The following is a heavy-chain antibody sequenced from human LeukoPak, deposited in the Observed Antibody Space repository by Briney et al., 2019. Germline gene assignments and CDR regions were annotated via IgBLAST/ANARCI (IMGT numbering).Heavy chain of an antibody. J-gene: IGHJ4*02. Sequence: GESLRLSCAASGFTFSSYSMNWVRQAPGKGLEWVSSITSSRSYIYYGDSVKGRFTISRDNAKNSLYLQMNSLRAEDTAVYYCARDGRGSGYDFGPLDYWGQGALVTVSS. V-gene: IGHV3-21*01. CDR1: GFTFSSYS. CDR2: ITSSRSYI. CDR3: ARDGRGSGYDFGPLDY. D-gene: IGHD5-12*01.